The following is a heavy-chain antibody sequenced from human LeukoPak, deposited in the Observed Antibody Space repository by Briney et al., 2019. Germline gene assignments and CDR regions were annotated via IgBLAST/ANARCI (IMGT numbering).Heavy chain of an antibody. Sequence: GRSLRLSCAASGFTFSSYGMHWVRQAPGKGLEWVAVISYDGSNKYYADSVKGRFTISRDNSKNTLYLQMNSLRAEDTAVYYCAKDLLLAVAGAPYWGQGTLVTVSS. J-gene: IGHJ4*02. V-gene: IGHV3-30*18. D-gene: IGHD6-19*01. CDR1: GFTFSSYG. CDR2: ISYDGSNK. CDR3: AKDLLLAVAGAPY.